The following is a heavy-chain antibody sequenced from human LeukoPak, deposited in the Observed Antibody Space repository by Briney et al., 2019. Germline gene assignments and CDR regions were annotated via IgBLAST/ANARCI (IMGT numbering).Heavy chain of an antibody. CDR2: IRYDGSNK. D-gene: IGHD2-15*01. CDR1: GFTFSSYG. J-gene: IGHJ5*02. Sequence: PGGSLRLSCAASGFTFSSYGMHWVRQAPGKGLEWVAFIRYDGSNKYYADSVKGRFTISRDNSKNTLYLQMNSLRAEDTAVYYCAKDLWDIDDPWGQGTLVTVSP. CDR3: AKDLWDIDDP. V-gene: IGHV3-30*02.